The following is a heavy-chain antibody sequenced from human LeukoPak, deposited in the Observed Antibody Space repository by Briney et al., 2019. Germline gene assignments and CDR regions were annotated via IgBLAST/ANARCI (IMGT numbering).Heavy chain of an antibody. J-gene: IGHJ3*02. D-gene: IGHD4-23*01. CDR1: GFTFDDYA. Sequence: GGSLRLSCAASGFTFDDYAMHWVRQAPGKGLEWVSGISWSSSTIGYADSVKGRFTISRDNARNSLYLQMNSLRAEDTALYYCAKDSTTVVTGGAFNIWGQGTMVTVSS. CDR3: AKDSTTVVTGGAFNI. V-gene: IGHV3-9*01. CDR2: ISWSSSTI.